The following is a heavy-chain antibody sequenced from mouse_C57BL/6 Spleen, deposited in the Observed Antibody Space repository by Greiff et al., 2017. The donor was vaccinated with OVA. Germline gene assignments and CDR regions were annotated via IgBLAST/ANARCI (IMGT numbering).Heavy chain of an antibody. D-gene: IGHD4-1*02. J-gene: IGHJ1*03. Sequence: QVQLKQPGAELVKPGASVKMSCKASGYTFTSYWITWVKQRPGQGLEWIGDIYPGSGSTNYNEKFKSKATLTVDTSSSTAYMQLSSLTSEDSAVYYCARSPNWDEGYFDVWGTGTTVTVSS. CDR3: ARSPNWDEGYFDV. CDR1: GYTFTSYW. V-gene: IGHV1-55*01. CDR2: IYPGSGST.